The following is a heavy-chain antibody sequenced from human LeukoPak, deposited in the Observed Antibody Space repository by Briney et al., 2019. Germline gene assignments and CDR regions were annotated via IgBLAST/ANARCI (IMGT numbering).Heavy chain of an antibody. J-gene: IGHJ4*02. Sequence: GGSLRLSCAASGFTFSSYGMHWVRQAPGKGLEWVAVISYDGSNKYYADSVKGRFTISRDNSKNTLYLQMNSLRAEDTAVYYCARSLYYGYFDYWGQGTLVTVSS. CDR2: ISYDGSNK. CDR1: GFTFSSYG. CDR3: ARSLYYGYFDY. D-gene: IGHD3-10*01. V-gene: IGHV3-30*03.